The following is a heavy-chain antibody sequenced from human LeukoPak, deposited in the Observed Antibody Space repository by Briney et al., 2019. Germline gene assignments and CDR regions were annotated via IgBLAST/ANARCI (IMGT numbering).Heavy chain of an antibody. CDR3: ARDRPNYYGSDGHYYRRDGDY. V-gene: IGHV3-23*01. J-gene: IGHJ4*02. D-gene: IGHD3-22*01. CDR1: GFTFSIYA. CDR2: ITSRGEST. Sequence: PGGSLRLSCTAYGFTFSIYAMSWARQAPGKGLQWVSSITSRGESTWYVDSVKGRFTITRDNSENTLYLQMHSLRAEDTAVYYCARDRPNYYGSDGHYYRRDGDYWGRGTLVSVSS.